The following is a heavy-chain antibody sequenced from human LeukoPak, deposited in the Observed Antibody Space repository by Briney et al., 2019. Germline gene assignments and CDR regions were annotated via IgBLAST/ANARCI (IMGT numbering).Heavy chain of an antibody. CDR2: ISSSSDFT. CDR1: GFTFSDEY. Sequence: GGSLRLSCAASGFTFSDEYMSWIRQAPGKGPEWVSYISSSSDFTNYADSVKGRFTISRDNAKNSLYLQMNSLRAEDTAVYYCAKDQAINIATGGTFDYWGQGALVTVGS. J-gene: IGHJ4*02. V-gene: IGHV3-11*05. D-gene: IGHD6-13*01. CDR3: AKDQAINIATGGTFDY.